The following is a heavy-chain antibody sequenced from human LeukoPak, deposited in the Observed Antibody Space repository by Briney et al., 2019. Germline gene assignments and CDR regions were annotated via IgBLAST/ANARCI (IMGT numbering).Heavy chain of an antibody. D-gene: IGHD2-2*01. CDR2: IYYSGST. Sequence: SETLSLTCTVSGGSNSSYYWSWIRHPPGKGLEGIGYIYYSGSTNYTPSLNSRVTMSVDTSKNQFSLKLSSVTAADTAVYYCARHFQLLFYFDYCGQGNLVTVSS. CDR3: ARHFQLLFYFDY. V-gene: IGHV4-59*08. J-gene: IGHJ4*02. CDR1: GGSNSSYY.